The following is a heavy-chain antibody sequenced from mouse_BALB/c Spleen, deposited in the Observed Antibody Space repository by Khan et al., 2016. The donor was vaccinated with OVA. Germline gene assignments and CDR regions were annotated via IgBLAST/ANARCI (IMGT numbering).Heavy chain of an antibody. Sequence: EVELVESGGDLVKPGGSLKLSCAASGFTFSTYAMSWVRQTPEKRLEWVATINTDGDYIYYPDSVTGRFTISRDTAKNTLYLQMSSLRSEDTAMYYCTRHNYGPFAYWGQGTLVTVSA. CDR1: GFTFSTYA. CDR2: INTDGDYI. CDR3: TRHNYGPFAY. V-gene: IGHV5-9-3*01. J-gene: IGHJ3*01. D-gene: IGHD1-1*01.